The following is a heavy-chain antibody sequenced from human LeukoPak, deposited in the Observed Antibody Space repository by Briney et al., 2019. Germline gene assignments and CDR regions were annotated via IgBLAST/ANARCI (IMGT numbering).Heavy chain of an antibody. Sequence: GGSLRLSCTASGFTFSNYWMTWVRQAPGKGLEWVANIKQDGSEKYYVDSVRGRFTISRDNAKNSLYLQMNTLRAEDTAVYYCARSYHDSSRFRASDIWGQGTMVTVSS. J-gene: IGHJ3*02. CDR3: ARSYHDSSRFRASDI. CDR2: IKQDGSEK. CDR1: GFTFSNYW. D-gene: IGHD3-22*01. V-gene: IGHV3-7*01.